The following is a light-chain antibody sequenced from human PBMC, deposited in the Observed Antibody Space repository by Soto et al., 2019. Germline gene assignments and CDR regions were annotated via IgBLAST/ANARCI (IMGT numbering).Light chain of an antibody. CDR1: QSISSW. Sequence: DIQMTRSPSTLSASVGDRVTITCRASQSISSWLAWYQQKPGKAPKLLLYDAYSLESGVPSRFSGSGSGTEFTLTISSLQPDDFATYYCQQYNSYAQTFGQGTKVEIK. V-gene: IGKV1-5*01. CDR3: QQYNSYAQT. J-gene: IGKJ1*01. CDR2: DAY.